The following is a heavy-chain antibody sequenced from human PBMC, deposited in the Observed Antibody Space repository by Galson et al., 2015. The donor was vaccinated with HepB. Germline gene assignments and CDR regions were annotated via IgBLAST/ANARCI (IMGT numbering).Heavy chain of an antibody. CDR3: ARIWQQLVGFADY. Sequence: SETLSLTCAVYGGSFSGYYWSWIRQPPGKGLEWIGEINHSGSTNYNPSLKSRVTISVDTSKNQFSLKLSSVTAADTAVYYCARIWQQLVGFADYWGQGTLVTVSS. CDR2: INHSGST. D-gene: IGHD6-13*01. V-gene: IGHV4-34*01. CDR1: GGSFSGYY. J-gene: IGHJ4*02.